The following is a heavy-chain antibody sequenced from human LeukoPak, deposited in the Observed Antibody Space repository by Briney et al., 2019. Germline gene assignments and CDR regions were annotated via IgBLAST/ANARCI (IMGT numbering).Heavy chain of an antibody. CDR1: GFTVSSNY. CDR3: ARDSSSGWYHDY. J-gene: IGHJ4*02. D-gene: IGHD6-19*01. V-gene: IGHV3-53*01. CDR2: IYSGGST. Sequence: PGGSLRLSCAASGFTVSSNYMSWVRQAPGKGLEWVSVIYSGGSTYYADSVKGRFTTSRDNSKNTLFLQMNSLRAEDTAMYYCARDSSSGWYHDYWGQGTLVTVSS.